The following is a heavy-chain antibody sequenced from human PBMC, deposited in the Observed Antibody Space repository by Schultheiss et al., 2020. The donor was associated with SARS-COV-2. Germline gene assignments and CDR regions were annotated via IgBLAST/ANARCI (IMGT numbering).Heavy chain of an antibody. D-gene: IGHD3-3*01. J-gene: IGHJ6*03. V-gene: IGHV4-59*01. Sequence: SQTLSLTCTVSGGSISSYYWSWIRQPPGKGLEWIGYIYYSGSTNYNPSLKSRVTISVDTSKNQFSLKLSSVTAADTAVYYCARGPYYDFWSGYRGDYYYYYMDVWGKGTTVTVSS. CDR2: IYYSGST. CDR1: GGSISSYY. CDR3: ARGPYYDFWSGYRGDYYYYYMDV.